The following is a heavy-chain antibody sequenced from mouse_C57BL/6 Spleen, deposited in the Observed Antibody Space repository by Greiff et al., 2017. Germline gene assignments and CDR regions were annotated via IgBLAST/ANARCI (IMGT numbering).Heavy chain of an antibody. CDR3: ARDGAVGAWFAY. CDR2: IYPGDGDT. V-gene: IGHV1-80*01. D-gene: IGHD1-1*01. Sequence: VKVVESGAELVKPGASVKISCKASGYAFSSYWMNWVKQRPGKGLAWIGQIYPGDGDTNYNGKFKGKATLTADKSSSTAYMQLSSLTSEDSAVYVCARDGAVGAWFAYWGQGTLVTVSA. J-gene: IGHJ3*01. CDR1: GYAFSSYW.